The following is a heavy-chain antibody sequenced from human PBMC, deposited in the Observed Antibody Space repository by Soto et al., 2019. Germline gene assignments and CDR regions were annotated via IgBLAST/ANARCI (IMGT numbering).Heavy chain of an antibody. CDR1: GDSISSYY. D-gene: IGHD2-21*01. CDR2: IYYSGST. J-gene: IGHJ4*02. Sequence: QVQLQESGPGLVKPSETLSLTCTVSGDSISSYYWSWIRQPPGKGLEWIGYIYYSGSTNYNSSLRSRVTISIDTSKNQFSLKLSSVTPADTAVYYCASYRGSGTLDYWGQGTLVTVSS. V-gene: IGHV4-59*01. CDR3: ASYRGSGTLDY.